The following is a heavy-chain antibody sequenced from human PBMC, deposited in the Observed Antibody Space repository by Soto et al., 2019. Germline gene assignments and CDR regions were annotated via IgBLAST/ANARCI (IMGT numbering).Heavy chain of an antibody. CDR2: IYGSGRGI. CDR3: AKDAVYNDGLWLMDH. Sequence: GGSLRLSCTASGLPHSSFAMMWVRQAPGKGLECVAGIYGSGRGIEYADSVKGRFTISRDNSKNTVYLQMTDLRADDTAIYYCAKDAVYNDGLWLMDHWGQGAQVTVSS. CDR1: GLPHSSFA. J-gene: IGHJ4*02. V-gene: IGHV3-23*05. D-gene: IGHD2-21*01.